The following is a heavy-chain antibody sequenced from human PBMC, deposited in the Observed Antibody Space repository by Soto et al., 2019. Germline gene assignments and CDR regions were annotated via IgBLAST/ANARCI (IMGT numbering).Heavy chain of an antibody. CDR1: GFTFSSHW. Sequence: GGSLRLSCAASGFTFSSHWMHWVRQAPGMGLVWVSRMNSDGSSRSYADSVKGRFTISRDNAKNTLYLQVNSLRAEDTAVYYCARDVYYYDSSGYSGDAFDIWGQGTMVTVSS. V-gene: IGHV3-74*01. D-gene: IGHD3-22*01. J-gene: IGHJ3*02. CDR2: MNSDGSSR. CDR3: ARDVYYYDSSGYSGDAFDI.